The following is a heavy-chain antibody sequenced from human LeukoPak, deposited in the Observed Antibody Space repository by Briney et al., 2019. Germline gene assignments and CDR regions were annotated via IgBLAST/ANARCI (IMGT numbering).Heavy chain of an antibody. CDR2: IYYSGST. J-gene: IGHJ4*02. Sequence: PSETLSLTCAVSGGSISSYYWSWIRQPPGKGLEWIGYIYYSGSTNYNASLTNRVTISVDTSKNQFSLKLSSVTAADTAVYYCAREVGYCSGGSCYSYFDYWGQGTLVTVSS. CDR1: GGSISSYY. V-gene: IGHV4-59*01. D-gene: IGHD2-15*01. CDR3: AREVGYCSGGSCYSYFDY.